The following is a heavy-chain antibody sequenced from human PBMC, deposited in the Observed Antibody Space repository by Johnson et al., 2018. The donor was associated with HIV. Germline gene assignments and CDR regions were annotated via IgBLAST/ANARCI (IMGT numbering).Heavy chain of an antibody. CDR3: AKDEEGYSSAWSAGTAFDI. CDR2: IYSGGST. Sequence: VQLVESGGGLIQPGGSLRLSCAASGFTVSSNYMSWVRQAPGKGLEWVSVIYSGGSTYYADSAKGRFTISRDNSKNTLYLQMNSLKADDTAIYYCAKDEEGYSSAWSAGTAFDIWGQGTMVTVSS. V-gene: IGHV3-66*03. CDR1: GFTVSSNY. D-gene: IGHD6-13*01. J-gene: IGHJ3*02.